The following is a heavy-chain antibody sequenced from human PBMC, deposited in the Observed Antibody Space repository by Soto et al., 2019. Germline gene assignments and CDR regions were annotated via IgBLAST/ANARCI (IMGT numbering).Heavy chain of an antibody. CDR3: AKILGTGPQAYIGVVPAATYYYGMDV. J-gene: IGHJ6*02. CDR1: GFTFSSYA. Sequence: GGSLRLSCAASGFTFSSYAMSWVRQAPGKGLEWVSAISGSGGSTYYADSVKGRFTISRDNSKNTLYLQMNSLRAEDTAVYYCAKILGTGPQAYIGVVPAATYYYGMDVWGQGTKVTVSS. D-gene: IGHD2-2*01. CDR2: ISGSGGST. V-gene: IGHV3-23*01.